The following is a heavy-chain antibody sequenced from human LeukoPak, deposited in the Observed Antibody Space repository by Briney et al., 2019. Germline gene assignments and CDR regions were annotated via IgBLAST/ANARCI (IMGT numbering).Heavy chain of an antibody. V-gene: IGHV4-59*01. Sequence: PSETLSLTCTVSGGSISSYYWSWIRQPPGKGLEWIGYIYDSGSTNYNPSLKSRVTISVDTSKDQFSLKLSSVTAADTAVYYCARGGSGYDSFYYYGMDVWGQGTTVTVSS. CDR3: ARGGSGYDSFYYYGMDV. CDR2: IYDSGST. D-gene: IGHD5-12*01. CDR1: GGSISSYY. J-gene: IGHJ6*02.